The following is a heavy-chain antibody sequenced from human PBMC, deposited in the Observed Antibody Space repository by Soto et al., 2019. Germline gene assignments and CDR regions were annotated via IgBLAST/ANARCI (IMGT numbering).Heavy chain of an antibody. D-gene: IGHD6-13*01. V-gene: IGHV3-23*01. J-gene: IGHJ4*02. Sequence: VQLLESGGGLVQPGGSRRLSCAASGFTFDSYGMSWVRQAPGKGLEWVSSISGSGGSTYYADSVKGRFTISRDNSKNTLYLQMNSLSAEDTAVYFCAKVLTAGGLDYWGQGTLVTVSS. CDR1: GFTFDSYG. CDR2: ISGSGGST. CDR3: AKVLTAGGLDY.